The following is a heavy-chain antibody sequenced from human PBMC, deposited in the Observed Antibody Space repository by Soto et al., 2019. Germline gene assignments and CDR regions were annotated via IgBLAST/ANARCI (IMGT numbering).Heavy chain of an antibody. J-gene: IGHJ6*03. Sequence: PGGSLRLSCAASGFTVSSNYMSWVRQAPGKGLEWVSVIYSGGSTYYADSVKGRFTISRDNSKNTLYLQMNSLRAEDTAVYYCARALYDFWSGYYMDVWGKGTTVTVSS. CDR1: GFTVSSNY. CDR3: ARALYDFWSGYYMDV. D-gene: IGHD3-3*01. V-gene: IGHV3-66*01. CDR2: IYSGGST.